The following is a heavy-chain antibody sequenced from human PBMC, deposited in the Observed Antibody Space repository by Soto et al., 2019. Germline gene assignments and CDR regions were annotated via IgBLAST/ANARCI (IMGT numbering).Heavy chain of an antibody. CDR1: GGSISNVNYC. D-gene: IGHD7-27*01. CDR2: IDNGGST. CDR3: ARGPSGDKVDY. J-gene: IGHJ4*02. V-gene: IGHV4-30-4*01. Sequence: QVQLQESGPGLVKPSQTLSLTCTVSGGSISNVNYCWSWIRQPPDKGLEWIGHIDNGGSTYNNPSLTSRVTISVDTSKNQFALQLSSVSAADTAVYYCARGPSGDKVDYWGQGTLVTVSS.